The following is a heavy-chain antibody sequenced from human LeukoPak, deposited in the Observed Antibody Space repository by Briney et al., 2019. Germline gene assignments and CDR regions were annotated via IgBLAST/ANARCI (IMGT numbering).Heavy chain of an antibody. D-gene: IGHD5-18*01. V-gene: IGHV3-48*03. CDR2: ISSGGNTI. CDR1: GFTFSSYE. CDR3: AREGTAMVSFDY. J-gene: IGHJ4*02. Sequence: PGGSLRLSCAASGFTFSSYEMNWVRQAPGKGLEWVSYISSGGNTIYYADSVKGRFTISRDNAKNSLYLQMNSLRAEDTPVYYCAREGTAMVSFDYWGQGTLVTVSS.